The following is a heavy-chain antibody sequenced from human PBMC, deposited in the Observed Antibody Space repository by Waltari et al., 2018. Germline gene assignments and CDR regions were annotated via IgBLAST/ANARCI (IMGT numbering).Heavy chain of an antibody. Sequence: QVQLQESGPGLVKSSETLSLTCTVSGDSVRTNYWNWIRQPAGKGLEWIGRVDSSASTNYNPSLKSRVAMSVDTSMNQFSLKLTSVTAADTAIYYCAREGSLYSSTGGWIGPWGQGMLVTVSS. CDR2: VDSSAST. CDR3: AREGSLYSSTGGWIGP. D-gene: IGHD2-2*01. CDR1: GDSVRTNY. V-gene: IGHV4-4*07. J-gene: IGHJ5*01.